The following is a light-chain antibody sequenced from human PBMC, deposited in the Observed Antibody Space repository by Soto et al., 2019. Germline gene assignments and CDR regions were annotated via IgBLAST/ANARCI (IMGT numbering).Light chain of an antibody. Sequence: DIQMTQSPSTLSASVGDRVTITCRASQSVTTWLAWYQQKPGKAPTLLIYKATNLESGLPSRFTGSGSGTEFTLTLSSLQSDDFATYYCQQYSTYPITFGQGTRLEIK. CDR2: KAT. J-gene: IGKJ5*01. CDR3: QQYSTYPIT. V-gene: IGKV1-5*03. CDR1: QSVTTW.